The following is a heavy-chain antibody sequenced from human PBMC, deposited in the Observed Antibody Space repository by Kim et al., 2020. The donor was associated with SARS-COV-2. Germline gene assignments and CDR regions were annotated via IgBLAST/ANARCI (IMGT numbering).Heavy chain of an antibody. D-gene: IGHD3-10*01. Sequence: YSADTVKARSTISRDNADNSLYLQMSSLGAEDTAVYYCARDAVCFGPYFDYWGQGTLVTVSS. J-gene: IGHJ4*02. CDR3: ARDAVCFGPYFDY. V-gene: IGHV3-48*03.